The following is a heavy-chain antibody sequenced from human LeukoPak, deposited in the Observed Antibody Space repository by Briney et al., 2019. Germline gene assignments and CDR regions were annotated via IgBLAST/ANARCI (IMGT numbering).Heavy chain of an antibody. CDR1: GYTFTDYY. Sequence: ASVKVSCKASGYTFTDYYIHWVRQAPGQGLEWMGWIKPDSGFTNYAEKFQDRVTMSRDTSITTVYMELSSLGSGDTALNYCSTEDKYCKTTTCDDYWGQGTLVTVSS. V-gene: IGHV1-2*02. J-gene: IGHJ4*02. D-gene: IGHD2/OR15-2a*01. CDR2: IKPDSGFT. CDR3: STEDKYCKTTTCDDY.